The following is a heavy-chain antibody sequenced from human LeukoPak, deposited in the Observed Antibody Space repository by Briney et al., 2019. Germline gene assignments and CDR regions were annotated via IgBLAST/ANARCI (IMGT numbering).Heavy chain of an antibody. CDR1: GFTFSSYN. CDR2: ITSSSSYI. V-gene: IGHV3-21*01. Sequence: GGSLRLSCAASGFTFSSYNMNWVRQAPGKGLEWVSSITSSSSYIYYADSVKGRFTISRDNAKNSLYLQINSLRAEDTAVYYCARRASSGYDLDYWGQGTLVTVSS. CDR3: ARRASSGYDLDY. J-gene: IGHJ4*02. D-gene: IGHD3-22*01.